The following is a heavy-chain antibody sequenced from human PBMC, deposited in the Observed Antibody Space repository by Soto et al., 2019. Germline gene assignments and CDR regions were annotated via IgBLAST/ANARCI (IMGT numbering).Heavy chain of an antibody. CDR1: GFTFSSYA. CDR3: AREPPPYSSSWRCFDY. Sequence: GGSLRLSCAASGFTFSSYAMHWVRQAPGKGLEWVAVISYDGSNKYYADSVKGRFTISRDNSKNTLYLQMNSLRAEDTAVYYCAREPPPYSSSWRCFDYWGQGTLVTVSS. V-gene: IGHV3-30-3*01. J-gene: IGHJ4*02. CDR2: ISYDGSNK. D-gene: IGHD6-13*01.